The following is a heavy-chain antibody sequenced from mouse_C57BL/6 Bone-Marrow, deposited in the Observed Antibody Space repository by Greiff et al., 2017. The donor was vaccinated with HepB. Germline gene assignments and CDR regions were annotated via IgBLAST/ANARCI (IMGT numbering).Heavy chain of an antibody. Sequence: EVQVVESGEGLVKPGGSLKLSCAASGFTFSSYAMSWVRQTPEKRLEWVAYISSGGDYIYYADTVKGRFTISRDNARNTLYLQMSSLKSEDTAMYYCTRDRGGNYWYVDVWGTGTTVTVSS. CDR1: GFTFSSYA. CDR2: ISSGGDYI. CDR3: TRDRGGNYWYVDV. D-gene: IGHD1-1*02. V-gene: IGHV5-9-1*02. J-gene: IGHJ1*03.